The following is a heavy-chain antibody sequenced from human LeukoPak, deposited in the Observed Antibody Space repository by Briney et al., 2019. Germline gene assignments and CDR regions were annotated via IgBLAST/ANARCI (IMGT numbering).Heavy chain of an antibody. V-gene: IGHV1-24*01. CDR3: ATDSAMVRGGMSY. J-gene: IGHJ4*02. CDR2: FDPEDGET. Sequence: GASVKVSCKVSGYTLTELSMHWVRQAPGKGLEWMGGFDPEDGETIYAQKFQGRVTLTEDTFTDTAYMELSSLRSEDTGVYYCATDSAMVRGGMSYWGQGALVTVSS. D-gene: IGHD3-10*01. CDR1: GYTLTELS.